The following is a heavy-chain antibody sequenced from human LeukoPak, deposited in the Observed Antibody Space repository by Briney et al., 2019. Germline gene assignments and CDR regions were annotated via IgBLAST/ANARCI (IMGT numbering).Heavy chain of an antibody. CDR2: FDPEDGET. J-gene: IGHJ3*02. V-gene: IGHV1-24*01. CDR1: GGTFSSYA. CDR3: ATTSKYYDILTGYPHDAFDI. D-gene: IGHD3-9*01. Sequence: ASVKVSCKASGGTFSSYAISWVRQAPGKGLEWMGGFDPEDGETIYAQKFQGRVTMTEDTSTDTAYMELSSLRSEDTAVYYCATTSKYYDILTGYPHDAFDIWGQGTMVTVSS.